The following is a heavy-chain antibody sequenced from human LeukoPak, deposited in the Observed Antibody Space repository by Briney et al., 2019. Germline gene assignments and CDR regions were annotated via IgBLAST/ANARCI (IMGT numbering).Heavy chain of an antibody. J-gene: IGHJ3*02. CDR2: ISSSGGST. V-gene: IGHV3-23*01. CDR1: GFTFSSNA. Sequence: PGGSLRLSCAASGFTFSSNAMSWVRQAPGKGLEWVSGISSSGGSTYYADSVKGRFTISRDNSKNTLYLQMNSLRAGDTAVYYCAKDQEGQLAEAFDIWGQGTMVTVSS. D-gene: IGHD6-13*01. CDR3: AKDQEGQLAEAFDI.